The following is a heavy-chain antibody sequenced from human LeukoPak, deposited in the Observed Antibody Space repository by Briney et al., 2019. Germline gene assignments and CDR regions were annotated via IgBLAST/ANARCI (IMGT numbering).Heavy chain of an antibody. CDR2: ISTYNGNT. CDR1: GYTFTSYG. Sequence: ASVKVSCKASGYTFTSYGISWVRQAPGQGLEWMGWISTYNGNTNYAQKLQGRVTMTTDTSTSTVYVELRSLRSDDTAVYYCARGRYCSSTSCHRVYYYYMDVWGKGTTVTVSS. V-gene: IGHV1-18*01. J-gene: IGHJ6*03. D-gene: IGHD2-2*02. CDR3: ARGRYCSSTSCHRVYYYYMDV.